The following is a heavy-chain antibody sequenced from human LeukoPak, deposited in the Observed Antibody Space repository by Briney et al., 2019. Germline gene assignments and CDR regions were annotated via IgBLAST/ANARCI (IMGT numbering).Heavy chain of an antibody. V-gene: IGHV4-59*12. CDR1: GVSISSYY. CDR3: ARGRITMVRGRAYYSDY. D-gene: IGHD3-10*01. J-gene: IGHJ4*02. CDR2: IYYSGST. Sequence: NTSETLSLTCTVSGVSISSYYWSWIRQPPGKGLEWLGYIYYSGSTNYNPSLKSRVTISVDTSKNQFSLKLSSVTAADTAVYYCARGRITMVRGRAYYSDYWGQGTLVTVSS.